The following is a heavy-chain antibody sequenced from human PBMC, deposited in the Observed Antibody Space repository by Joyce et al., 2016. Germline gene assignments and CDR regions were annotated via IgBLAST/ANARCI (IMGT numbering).Heavy chain of an antibody. D-gene: IGHD2-2*01. V-gene: IGHV3-48*03. J-gene: IGHJ4*02. CDR2: IKSDDSRI. Sequence: EVHLVESGGGLVHPGGSLRLSCAASGIIFSSKEMNWVRQAPGKGRKWSSSIKSDDSRIHYADSVRGRFTISRDNARNSLYLEMNYLRVEDTAIYYCTTPSCANWGQGSLVTVSS. CDR3: TTPSCAN. CDR1: GIIFSSKE.